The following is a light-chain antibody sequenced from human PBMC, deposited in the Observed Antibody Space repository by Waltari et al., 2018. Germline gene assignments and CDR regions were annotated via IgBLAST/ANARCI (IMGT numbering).Light chain of an antibody. CDR2: RNN. CDR3: AVWDDSLSGRV. CDR1: RSTIGNNY. V-gene: IGLV1-47*01. J-gene: IGLJ3*02. Sequence: QSVLTQPPSASGTPGQRVTISCSASRSTIGNNYVSWSQQLPGPAPKLLIYRNNQRPSGVPDRFSGSKSGTSASLAISGLRSEDEADYYCAVWDDSLSGRVFGGGTKVTVL.